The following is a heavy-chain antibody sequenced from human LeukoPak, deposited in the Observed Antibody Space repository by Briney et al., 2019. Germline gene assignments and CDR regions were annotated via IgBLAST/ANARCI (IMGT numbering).Heavy chain of an antibody. CDR2: IRYDGSKK. V-gene: IGHV3-30*02. J-gene: IGHJ3*02. CDR3: ARDRRRRALYDSSGRDAFDI. D-gene: IGHD3-22*01. Sequence: PGGSLRLSCAASGFIFSSYGMHWVRQAPGKGLEWVAFIRYDGSKKYYADSVKGRFTISRDNSKNTLYLQMNSLRAEDTAVYYCARDRRRRALYDSSGRDAFDIWGQGTMVTVSS. CDR1: GFIFSSYG.